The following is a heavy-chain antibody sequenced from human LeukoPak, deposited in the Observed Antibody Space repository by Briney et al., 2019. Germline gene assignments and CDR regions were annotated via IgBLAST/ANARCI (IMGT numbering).Heavy chain of an antibody. CDR1: GASVSSFGYY. CDR3: ASRYCPSSACHLIGAY. Sequence: SETLSLTCTVSGASVSSFGYYWGWFRQSPGEGLEFIGSLYSGGSTYYNPSLKSRVTVSVDTSKNLFSLKSTSVTAADTAIYYCASRYCPSSACHLIGAYWGQGTLVTVSS. D-gene: IGHD2-8*01. V-gene: IGHV4-39*02. CDR2: LYSGGST. J-gene: IGHJ4*02.